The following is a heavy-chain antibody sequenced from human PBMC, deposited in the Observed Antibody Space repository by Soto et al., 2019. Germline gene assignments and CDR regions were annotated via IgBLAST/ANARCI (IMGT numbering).Heavy chain of an antibody. CDR2: LSWNGGYI. J-gene: IGHJ4*02. CDR3: VKDRDYFDSSGYFDY. CDR1: GFSFDDFA. Sequence: EVQLVESVGGLEQPGRSLRLSCAASGFSFDDFAMHWVRQAPGKGLEWVSGLSWNGGYIAYADSVKGRFTISRDNAKNSLYLHMSSLRVEDTALYYCVKDRDYFDSSGYFDYWGQGTLVTVSS. D-gene: IGHD3-22*01. V-gene: IGHV3-9*01.